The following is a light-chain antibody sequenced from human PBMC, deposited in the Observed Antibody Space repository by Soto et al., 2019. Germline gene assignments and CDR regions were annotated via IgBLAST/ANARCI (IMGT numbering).Light chain of an antibody. J-gene: IGKJ2*01. CDR2: AAS. V-gene: IGKV1-9*01. Sequence: DIQLTQSPSFLSASVGDRVTITCRASPGISSSLAWFQQKPGKAPKLLIYAASTLQSRVPSRFSGSGSGTDFTLTINGLQPEAVATYYCQQVNTYPPTFGQGTKLEIK. CDR3: QQVNTYPPT. CDR1: PGISSS.